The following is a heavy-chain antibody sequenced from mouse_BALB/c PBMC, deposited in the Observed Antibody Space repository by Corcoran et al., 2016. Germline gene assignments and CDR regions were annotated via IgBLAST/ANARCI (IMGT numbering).Heavy chain of an antibody. V-gene: IGHV8-12*01. CDR1: GFSLSTSGMG. Sequence: QVTLKESGPGILQPSQTLSLTCSFSGFSLSTSGMGVSWIRQPSGKGLEWLAHIYWDDDKRYNPSLKSRLTISKDTSSNQVFLKITSVDTADTATYYCARSFDGYYGFAYWGQGTLVTVSA. J-gene: IGHJ3*01. CDR2: IYWDDDK. CDR3: ARSFDGYYGFAY. D-gene: IGHD2-3*01.